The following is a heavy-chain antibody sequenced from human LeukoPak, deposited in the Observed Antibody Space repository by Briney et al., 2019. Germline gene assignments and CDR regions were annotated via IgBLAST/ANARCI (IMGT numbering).Heavy chain of an antibody. CDR3: AYTNNLKY. Sequence: GGSLRLSCAASGLSLSGQWMNWVRQAPGQGLEWVANIRHGGSEKYYVDSVKGRFTISRDDAKNSLSLQMDSVRAEDTAVYYCAYTNNLKYWGQGTLVTVSS. J-gene: IGHJ4*02. CDR2: IRHGGSEK. V-gene: IGHV3-7*01. D-gene: IGHD3-16*01. CDR1: GLSLSGQW.